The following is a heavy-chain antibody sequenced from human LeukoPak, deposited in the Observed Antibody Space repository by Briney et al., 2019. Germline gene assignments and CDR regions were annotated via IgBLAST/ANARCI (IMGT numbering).Heavy chain of an antibody. D-gene: IGHD1-26*01. V-gene: IGHV3-48*03. CDR2: IGRSGTTI. CDR3: ASFSTVGDATFEY. J-gene: IGHJ4*02. CDR1: GFTFSTYE. Sequence: RGSLRLSCAASGFTFSTYEMNWVRQAPGKGLEWVSYIGRSGTTIYYADSVKGRFTISRDDAKNSLYLQMNSLRAEDTAVYYCASFSTVGDATFEYWGQRTLVTVSS.